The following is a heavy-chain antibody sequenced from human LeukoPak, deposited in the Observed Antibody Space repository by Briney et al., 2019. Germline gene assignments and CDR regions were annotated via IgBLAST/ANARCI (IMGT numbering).Heavy chain of an antibody. D-gene: IGHD4-17*01. CDR2: SYPGDSDT. J-gene: IGHJ4*02. Sequence: KSGESLKISCKGSGYSFTSYWIGWVRQMPGKGLEWMGISYPGDSDTRYSPSFQGQVTISADKSISPAYLQWSSLKASDTAMYYCATRHYGDYQFDSQFDYWGQGTLVTVSS. CDR3: ATRHYGDYQFDSQFDY. V-gene: IGHV5-51*01. CDR1: GYSFTSYW.